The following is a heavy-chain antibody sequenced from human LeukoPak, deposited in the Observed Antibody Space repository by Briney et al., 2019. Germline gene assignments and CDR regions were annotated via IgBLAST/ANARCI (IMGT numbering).Heavy chain of an antibody. CDR1: GFTFSNYG. J-gene: IGHJ4*02. CDR3: AKDPGYCSSTSCYRPVSDYFDY. D-gene: IGHD2-2*02. Sequence: RSGGSLRLSCAASGFTFSNYGMSWVRQAPGKGLEWVSAISGSGGSTYYADSVKGRFTISRDNSKNTLYLQMNSLRAEDTAVYYCAKDPGYCSSTSCYRPVSDYFDYWGQGTLVTVSS. CDR2: ISGSGGST. V-gene: IGHV3-23*01.